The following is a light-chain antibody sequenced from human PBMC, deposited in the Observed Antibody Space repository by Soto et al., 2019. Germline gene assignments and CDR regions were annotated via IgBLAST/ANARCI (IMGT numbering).Light chain of an antibody. CDR2: GAS. J-gene: IGKJ1*01. CDR3: QHYGSSSWT. CDR1: QSVSSSY. Sequence: EIVLTQSPGTLSLSPGERATLSCRASQSVSSSYLAWYQQKPGQAPGLLIYGASSRATGIPDRFSGSGSGTDFTLTISRLEPEEFAVYYCQHYGSSSWTFGQGTKVEIK. V-gene: IGKV3-20*01.